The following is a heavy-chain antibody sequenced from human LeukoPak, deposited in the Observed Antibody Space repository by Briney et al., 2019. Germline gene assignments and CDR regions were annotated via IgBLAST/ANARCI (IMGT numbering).Heavy chain of an antibody. J-gene: IGHJ4*02. CDR2: IYYSGST. Sequence: SETLSLTCTVSGGSISSSSYYWGWIRQPPGKGLEWIGSIYYSGSTYYNPSLKSRVTISVDTSKNQFSLKLSSVTAADTAVYYCARDSIVATTIDYWGQGTLVTVSS. V-gene: IGHV4-39*02. CDR3: ARDSIVATTIDY. CDR1: GGSISSSSYY. D-gene: IGHD5-12*01.